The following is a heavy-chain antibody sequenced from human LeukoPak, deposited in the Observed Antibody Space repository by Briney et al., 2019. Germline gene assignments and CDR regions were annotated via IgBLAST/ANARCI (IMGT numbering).Heavy chain of an antibody. Sequence: RASVKVSCKASGYTFTGYYMHWVRQAPGQGLEWMGWMNPNSGNTGYAQKFQGRVTMTRNTSISTAYMELSSLRSEDTAVYYCARGRWSSGYPHFDYWGQGTLVTVSS. CDR2: MNPNSGNT. V-gene: IGHV1-8*02. CDR1: GYTFTGYY. D-gene: IGHD3-22*01. CDR3: ARGRWSSGYPHFDY. J-gene: IGHJ4*02.